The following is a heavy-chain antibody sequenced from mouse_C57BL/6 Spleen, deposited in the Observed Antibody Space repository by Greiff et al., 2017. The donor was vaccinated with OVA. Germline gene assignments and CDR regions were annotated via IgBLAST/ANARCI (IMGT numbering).Heavy chain of an antibody. J-gene: IGHJ2*01. CDR3: ARRRYYGSSPYYFDY. CDR2: IDPSDSYT. V-gene: IGHV1-50*01. D-gene: IGHD1-1*01. CDR1: GYTFTSYW. Sequence: QVHVKQSGAELVKPGASVKLSCKASGYTFTSYWMQWVKQRPGQGLEWIGEIDPSDSYTNYNQKFKGKATLTVDTSSSTAYMQLSSLTSEDSAVYYCARRRYYGSSPYYFDYWGQGTTLTVSS.